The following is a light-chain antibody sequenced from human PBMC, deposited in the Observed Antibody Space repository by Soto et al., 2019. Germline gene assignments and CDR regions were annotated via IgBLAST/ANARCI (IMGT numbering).Light chain of an antibody. CDR1: QSISSC. J-gene: IGKJ4*01. CDR3: HQYNSYPLT. CDR2: DAS. V-gene: IGKV1-5*01. Sequence: QVAQSXSTVPAFVKAXXXXXAXASQSISSCLAWYQQKXGKGPKLLIYDASXLESGVPSRFRGSGSATEFTLTTSSLQADDCATYYCHQYNSYPLTFGGGGKVDI.